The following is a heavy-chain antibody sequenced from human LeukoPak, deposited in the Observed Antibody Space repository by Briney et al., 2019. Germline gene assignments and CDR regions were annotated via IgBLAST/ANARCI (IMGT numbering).Heavy chain of an antibody. CDR1: GYTFTSYG. V-gene: IGHV1-2*02. CDR3: ARGGGGYEFDY. CDR2: INPNSGGT. Sequence: RASVKVSCKASGYTFTSYGISWVRQAPGQGLEWMGWINPNSGGTNYAQKFQGRVTMTRDTSISTAYMELSRLRSDDTAVYYCARGGGGYEFDYWGQGTLVTVSS. J-gene: IGHJ4*02. D-gene: IGHD5-12*01.